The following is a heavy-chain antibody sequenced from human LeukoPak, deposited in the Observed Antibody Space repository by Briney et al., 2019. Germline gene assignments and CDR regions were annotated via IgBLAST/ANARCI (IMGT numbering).Heavy chain of an antibody. Sequence: QPGRSLRLSCAASGFTFSSYGMHWVRQAPGKGLEWVAVIWYDGTNKYYADSVKGRFTISRDNSKNTLYLQMNSLRAEDTAVYYCAREYYYGSGSYEAYFDYWGQGTLVTVSS. D-gene: IGHD3-10*01. J-gene: IGHJ4*02. CDR3: AREYYYGSGSYEAYFDY. CDR2: IWYDGTNK. V-gene: IGHV3-33*01. CDR1: GFTFSSYG.